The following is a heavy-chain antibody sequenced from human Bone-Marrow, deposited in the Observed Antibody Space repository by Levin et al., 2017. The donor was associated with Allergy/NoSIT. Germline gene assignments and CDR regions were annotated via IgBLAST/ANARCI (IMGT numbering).Heavy chain of an antibody. V-gene: IGHV3-21*01. CDR3: ARDHMGYSSGWYDN. CDR2: ISSSSSYI. Sequence: SCAASGFTFNNYNMNWVRQAPGKGLEWVSSISSSSSYIYYADSVKGRFTISRDNAKNSLYLQMNSLRAEDTAVYYCARDHMGYSSGWYDNWGQGSLVTVSS. D-gene: IGHD6-19*01. CDR1: GFTFNNYN. J-gene: IGHJ5*02.